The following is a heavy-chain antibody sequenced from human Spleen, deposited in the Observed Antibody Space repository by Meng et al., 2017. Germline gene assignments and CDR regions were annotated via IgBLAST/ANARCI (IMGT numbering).Heavy chain of an antibody. CDR1: GFTVSSNY. V-gene: IGHV3-21*01. CDR2: ISSSSSYI. D-gene: IGHD1-26*01. CDR3: ARDRSGKWLSKGFDY. J-gene: IGHJ4*02. Sequence: LSLTCAASGFTVSSNYMSWVRQAPGKGLEWVSSISSSSSYIYYADSVKGRFTISRDNAKNSLYLQMNSLRAEDTAVYYCARDRSGKWLSKGFDYWGQGTLVTVSS.